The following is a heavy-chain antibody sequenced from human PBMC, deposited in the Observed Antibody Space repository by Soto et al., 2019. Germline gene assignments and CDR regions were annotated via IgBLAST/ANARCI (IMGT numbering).Heavy chain of an antibody. D-gene: IGHD6-13*01. V-gene: IGHV3-23*01. CDR1: GFTFSNYA. CDR2: LSDGGGST. J-gene: IGHJ4*02. Sequence: GGSLRLSCAASGFTFSNYAMSWVRQAPGKGLEWVSGLSDGGGSTFYADSVKGRFTISRDNAKNTLYLQMSSLRAEDTAVYYCAKDIKSSSWYYFDYWGQGTLVTVSS. CDR3: AKDIKSSSWYYFDY.